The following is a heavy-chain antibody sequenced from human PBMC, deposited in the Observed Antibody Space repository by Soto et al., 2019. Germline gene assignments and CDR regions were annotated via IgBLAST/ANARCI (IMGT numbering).Heavy chain of an antibody. V-gene: IGHV1-3*01. CDR1: GYTFNTYA. D-gene: IGHD1-26*01. CDR2: INGANGKP. J-gene: IGHJ6*02. Sequence: QVQLVQSGAEVKKPGASVRVTCKPSGYTFNTYAIHWVRQAPGQRLEWMGWINGANGKPLYSEKFQGRVAITWDTSASAASMELSSLTSEDTAVYYCARAASIREGQTEFDVWGQGTTVTVSS. CDR3: ARAASIREGQTEFDV.